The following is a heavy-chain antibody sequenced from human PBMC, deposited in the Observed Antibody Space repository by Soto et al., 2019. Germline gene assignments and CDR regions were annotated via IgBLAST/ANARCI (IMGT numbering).Heavy chain of an antibody. D-gene: IGHD3-3*01. V-gene: IGHV3-23*01. J-gene: IGHJ4*02. CDR1: GFSFSSSA. CDR2: ISGSGGAT. CDR3: AKATLRVVHPLVFDH. Sequence: LRLSCEASGFSFSSSAMNWVRQAPGKGLEWISVISGSGGATYFADSVKGRFTISRDNSKNTLYLQMNSLRAEDTAVYYCAKATLRVVHPLVFDHWGQGSLVTAPQ.